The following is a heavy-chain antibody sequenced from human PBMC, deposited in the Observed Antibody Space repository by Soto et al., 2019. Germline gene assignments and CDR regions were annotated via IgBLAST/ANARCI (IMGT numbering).Heavy chain of an antibody. J-gene: IGHJ5*02. CDR3: ASDGCLDH. V-gene: IGHV1-18*01. CDR1: GYTFTSYG. Sequence: QVQLVQSGAEVKKPGDSVRVSCKASGYTFTSYGIGWVRQAPGQGLEWMGWISANNGNTKYAQKVQGRVTMTTDASKSTAYMELRSLRSDDEAVYYCASDGCLDHWGQGTLVTVSS. CDR2: ISANNGNT.